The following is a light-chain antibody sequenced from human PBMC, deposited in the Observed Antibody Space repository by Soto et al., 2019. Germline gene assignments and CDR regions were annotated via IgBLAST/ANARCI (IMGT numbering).Light chain of an antibody. V-gene: IGKV3-20*01. Sequence: EIVLTQSPGTLSLSPGETATLSCRASQTVDTKFLFWYQQKRGQAPRLLIYGAFRRGSGIPDRFSGSGSGTDLTLTISRLEPEDFAIYYCHQYSSTQYTFGQGTNLEIK. CDR1: QTVDTKF. J-gene: IGKJ2*01. CDR3: HQYSSTQYT. CDR2: GAF.